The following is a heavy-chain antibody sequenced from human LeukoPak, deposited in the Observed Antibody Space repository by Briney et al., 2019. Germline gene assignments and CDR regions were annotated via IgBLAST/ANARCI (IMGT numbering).Heavy chain of an antibody. Sequence: ASVKVSCKASGYTFTSYGISWVRQAPGQGLEWMGWISAFNGNTNYAQKFQGRVTMTTDTSTSTAYMELRSLRSDDTAVYYCARHSGYDNRLYYYYYMDVWGKGTTVTISS. V-gene: IGHV1-18*01. CDR1: GYTFTSYG. D-gene: IGHD5-12*01. CDR3: ARHSGYDNRLYYYYYMDV. CDR2: ISAFNGNT. J-gene: IGHJ6*03.